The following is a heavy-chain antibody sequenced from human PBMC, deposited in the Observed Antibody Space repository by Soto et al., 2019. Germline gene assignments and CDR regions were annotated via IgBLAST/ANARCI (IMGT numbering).Heavy chain of an antibody. CDR3: ARQEAIAVAGLVPFDY. D-gene: IGHD6-19*01. V-gene: IGHV4-39*01. CDR2: IYYSGST. CDR1: GKCIGIGSYC. J-gene: IGHJ4*02. Sequence: CTVSGKCIGIGSYCWSWIRQPPGKGLEWIGSIYYSGSTYYNPSLKSRVTISVDTSKNQFSLKLSSVTAADTAVYYCARQEAIAVAGLVPFDYWGQGTLVTVS.